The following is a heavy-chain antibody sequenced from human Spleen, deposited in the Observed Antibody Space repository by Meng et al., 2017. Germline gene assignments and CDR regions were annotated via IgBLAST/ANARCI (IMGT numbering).Heavy chain of an antibody. J-gene: IGHJ5*02. D-gene: IGHD1/OR15-1a*01. V-gene: IGHV4-39*01. CDR1: GGSISGSSYY. CDR3: VRSRAWVRTGFDP. CDR2: IYYSGST. Sequence: QLQLQESGPGLVKPSETLSLTCTVPGGSISGSSYYWGWIRQPPGKGLEWIGSIYYSGSTYYNPSLKSRVTISVDTSKNQFSLKLSSVTAADTAVYYCVRSRAWVRTGFDPWGQGTLVTVSS.